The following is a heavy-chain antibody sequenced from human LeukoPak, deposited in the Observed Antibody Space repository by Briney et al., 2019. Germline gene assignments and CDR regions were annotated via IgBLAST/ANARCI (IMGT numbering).Heavy chain of an antibody. CDR1: GFTFSSYW. CDR3: ARGPDSSGWYDY. D-gene: IGHD6-19*01. J-gene: IGHJ4*02. CDR2: INSDGSST. Sequence: PGGSLRLSCAASGFTFSSYWMHWVRQAPGKGLVWVSRINSDGSSTSYADSVKGRFTISRDNAKNTLYLQMNSLRAEDTAVYYCARGPDSSGWYDYWGQGTLVTVSS. V-gene: IGHV3-74*01.